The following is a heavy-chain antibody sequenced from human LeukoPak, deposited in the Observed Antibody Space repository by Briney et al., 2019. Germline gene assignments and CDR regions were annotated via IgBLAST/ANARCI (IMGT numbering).Heavy chain of an antibody. D-gene: IGHD3-10*01. Sequence: GGSLRLSCAASGFTFSSYAMSWVRQAPGKGLEWVSAISGSGGSTYYADSVKGRFTISRDNSKNTLYLQMNSLRAEDTAVYYCAKARVRGVLWFGESLYFDYWGQGTLVTVSS. CDR3: AKARVRGVLWFGESLYFDY. V-gene: IGHV3-23*01. CDR1: GFTFSSYA. J-gene: IGHJ4*02. CDR2: ISGSGGST.